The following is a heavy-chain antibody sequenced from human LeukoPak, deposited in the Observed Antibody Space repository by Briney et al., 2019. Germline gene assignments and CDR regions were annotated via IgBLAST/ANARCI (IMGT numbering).Heavy chain of an antibody. V-gene: IGHV4-34*01. CDR1: GGSFSGYY. CDR2: INHSGST. J-gene: IGHJ4*02. Sequence: SETLSLTCAVYGGSFSGYYWSWIRQPPGKGLEWIGEINHSGSTNYNPSLKSRVTISVDTSKNQFSLKLSSVTAADTAVYYCARGLSPEYYGSGGPPHFDYWGQGTLVTVSS. CDR3: ARGLSPEYYGSGGPPHFDY. D-gene: IGHD3-10*01.